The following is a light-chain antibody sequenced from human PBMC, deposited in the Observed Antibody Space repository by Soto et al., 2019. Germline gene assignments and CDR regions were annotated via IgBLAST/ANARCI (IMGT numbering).Light chain of an antibody. Sequence: QSALTQPASVSGSPGQSITISCTGTSSDVGGYNYVSWYQQHPGKAPKLRIYEVSNRPSGVSNRLSGSNSGHTASLTLSWLQAEAEADSHCNSYTSSGTYVFGTGTKVTVL. CDR2: EVS. CDR3: NSYTSSGTYV. CDR1: SSDVGGYNY. V-gene: IGLV2-14*01. J-gene: IGLJ1*01.